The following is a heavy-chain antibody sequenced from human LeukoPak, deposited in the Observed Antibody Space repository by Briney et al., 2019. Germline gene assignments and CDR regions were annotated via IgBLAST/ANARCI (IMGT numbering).Heavy chain of an antibody. CDR3: AKGGGYSSKRRGGYFDY. CDR1: GFTFSSYA. CDR2: ISGSGGST. J-gene: IGHJ4*02. D-gene: IGHD6-19*01. Sequence: GGSLRLSCAASGFTFSSYAMSWVRQAPGKGLEWVSAISGSGGSTYYADSVKGRFTISRDNSKNTLYLQMNSLRAEDTAVYYCAKGGGYSSKRRGGYFDYWGQGTLVTVSS. V-gene: IGHV3-23*01.